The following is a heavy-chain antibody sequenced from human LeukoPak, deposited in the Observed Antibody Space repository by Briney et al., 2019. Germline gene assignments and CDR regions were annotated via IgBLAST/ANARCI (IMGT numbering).Heavy chain of an antibody. J-gene: IGHJ5*02. CDR2: IYSGGST. D-gene: IGHD3-22*01. CDR1: GFTVSSNY. Sequence: GGSLRLSCAASGFTVSSNYMSWVRQAPGKGLEWVLVIYSGGSTYYADSVKGRFTISRDNSKNTLYLQMNSLRAEDTAVYYCARKYYYDSSGYYSLDPWGQGTLVTVSS. CDR3: ARKYYYDSSGYYSLDP. V-gene: IGHV3-66*01.